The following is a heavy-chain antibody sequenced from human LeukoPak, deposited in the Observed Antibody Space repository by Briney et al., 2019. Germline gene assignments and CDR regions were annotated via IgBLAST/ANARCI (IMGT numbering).Heavy chain of an antibody. V-gene: IGHV4-39*01. CDR3: ARVGDGVRFLEWLPLDY. D-gene: IGHD3-3*01. CDR1: GGSISSSSYY. CDR2: IYYSGST. J-gene: IGHJ4*02. Sequence: SETLSLTCIVSGGSISSSSYYWGWIRQPPGKGLEWIGSIYYSGSTYYNPSLNSRVTISVDTSKNQFSLKLSSVTAADTAVYYCARVGDGVRFLEWLPLDYWGQGTLVTVSS.